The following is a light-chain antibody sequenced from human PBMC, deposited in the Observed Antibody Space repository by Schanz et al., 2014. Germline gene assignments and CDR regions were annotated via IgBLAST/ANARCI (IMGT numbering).Light chain of an antibody. CDR1: SSDVGGYNY. CDR3: AGWDDSLNGWV. V-gene: IGLV2-11*01. CDR2: DVS. Sequence: QSALTQPRSVSGSPGQSVTISCTGTSSDVGGYNYVSWYQLHPGKAPKLMIHDVSNRPSGVSNRFSGSKSGNTASLTISGLQAEDEADYYCAGWDDSLNGWVFGGGTKLTVL. J-gene: IGLJ3*02.